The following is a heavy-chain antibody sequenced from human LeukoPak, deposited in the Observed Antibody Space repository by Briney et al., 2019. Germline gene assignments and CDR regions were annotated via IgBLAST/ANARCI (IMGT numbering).Heavy chain of an antibody. CDR3: ARDGGPFDF. D-gene: IGHD3-16*01. Sequence: GGSLRLSCAASGFGFSSYWMSWVRQAPGKGLEWVANIKQGGSEKYYVDSVKGRFTISRDNAKKSLYLQMNSLRAEDTAVYYCARDGGPFDFWGQETLVTVSS. CDR1: GFGFSSYW. CDR2: IKQGGSEK. V-gene: IGHV3-7*01. J-gene: IGHJ4*02.